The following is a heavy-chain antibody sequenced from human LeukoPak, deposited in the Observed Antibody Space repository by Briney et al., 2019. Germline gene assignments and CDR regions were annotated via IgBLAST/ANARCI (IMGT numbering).Heavy chain of an antibody. J-gene: IGHJ5*02. Sequence: SETLSLTCTVSGGSISSGGYYWSWIRQHPGKGLEWIGYIYYSGSTYYNPSLKSRVTISVDTSKNQFSLKLSSVTAADTAVYYCARDRYCSSTSCYYRINWFDPWGQGTLVTVSS. CDR1: GGSISSGGYY. V-gene: IGHV4-31*03. CDR3: ARDRYCSSTSCYYRINWFDP. CDR2: IYYSGST. D-gene: IGHD2-2*01.